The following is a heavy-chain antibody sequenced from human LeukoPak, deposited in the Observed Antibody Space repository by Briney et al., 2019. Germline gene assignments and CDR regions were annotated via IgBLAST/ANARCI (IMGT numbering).Heavy chain of an antibody. CDR3: GDLGTAGTDH. CDR2: IRNKANGYTT. J-gene: IGHJ4*02. D-gene: IGHD2-21*02. V-gene: IGHV3-72*01. CDR1: GFTFSPHY. Sequence: GGSLRLSCAASGFTFSPHYMDWVRQSPGQGLEWVGLIRNKANGYTTIYAASVKGRFTISRDDSKNSVYLQMDSLKTEDTAVYYCGDLGTAGTDHWGQGTLVTVSS.